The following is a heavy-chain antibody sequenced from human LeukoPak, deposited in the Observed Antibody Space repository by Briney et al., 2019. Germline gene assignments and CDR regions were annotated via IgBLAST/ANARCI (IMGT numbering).Heavy chain of an antibody. CDR1: GFTFNDYT. Sequence: GGSLRLSCAASGFTFNDYTMTWVRQAPGKGLEWVSSITVDCNIFYADSVKGRFTISRDNAQNSLFLELNSLRGEDTAVFYCARERNFYYFDYWGQGALVTVSS. D-gene: IGHD3-3*01. V-gene: IGHV3-69-1*02. CDR2: ITVDCNI. J-gene: IGHJ4*02. CDR3: ARERNFYYFDY.